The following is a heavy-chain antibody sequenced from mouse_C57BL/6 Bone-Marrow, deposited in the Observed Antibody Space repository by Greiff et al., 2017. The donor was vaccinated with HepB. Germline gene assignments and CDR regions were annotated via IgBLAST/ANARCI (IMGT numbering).Heavy chain of an antibody. CDR1: GFNIKDDY. CDR2: IDPENGDT. V-gene: IGHV14-4*01. Sequence: VQLQQSGAELVRPGASVKLSCTASGFNIKDDYMHWVKQRPEQGLEWIGWIDPENGDTEYASKFQGKATITADTTSNTAYLQLSSLTSEDTAVYYCIINYGNGDWFAYWGQGTLVTVSA. D-gene: IGHD2-1*01. CDR3: IINYGNGDWFAY. J-gene: IGHJ3*01.